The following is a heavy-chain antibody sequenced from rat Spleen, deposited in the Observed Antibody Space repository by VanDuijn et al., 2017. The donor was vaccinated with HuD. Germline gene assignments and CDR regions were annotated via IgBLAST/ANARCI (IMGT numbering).Heavy chain of an antibody. D-gene: IGHD1-9*01. Sequence: EVQLVESGGGLVQPGRSMKLSCAASGFTFSDYAMAWVRQAPKKGLEWVATISSDGSSTYYRDSVKGRFTISRDNAKRTLFLQMDSLRSEDTATYYCARRHYGYTDYFDFWGQGVMVTVSS. CDR2: ISSDGSST. CDR1: GFTFSDYA. V-gene: IGHV5-7*01. CDR3: ARRHYGYTDYFDF. J-gene: IGHJ2*01.